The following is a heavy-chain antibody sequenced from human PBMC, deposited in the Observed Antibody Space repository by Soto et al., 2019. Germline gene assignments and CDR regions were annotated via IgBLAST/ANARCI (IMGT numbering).Heavy chain of an antibody. Sequence: QLQLQVSGPGLVKPSEPLSLTCTVSGGSISSSSYYWGWIRQPPGNGLEWIVTIYYRGTTYDNPSLKSRVTIEVDTSKRQLSMKLTTVTAANTAGYYYASSPPRWRQSSNGVDGWGQGTADTDS. CDR1: GGSISSSSYY. V-gene: IGHV4-39*07. CDR3: ASSPPRWRQSSNGVDG. J-gene: IGHJ6*02. CDR2: IYYRGTT. D-gene: IGHD3-16*02.